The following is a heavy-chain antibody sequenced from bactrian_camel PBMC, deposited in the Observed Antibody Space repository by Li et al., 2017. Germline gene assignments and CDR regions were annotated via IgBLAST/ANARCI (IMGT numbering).Heavy chain of an antibody. CDR3: AADSRERGWCTLGAPLLY. D-gene: IGHD6*01. CDR1: GLSVSDSS. CDR2: IRRDDLT. V-gene: IGHV3S55*01. J-gene: IGHJ4*01. Sequence: HVQLVESGGGSVQTGGSLRLSCAPSGLSVSDSSMAWFRQSPGKEPEAVAAIRRDDLTAYTDSVKGRFTISKDNAENSLFLQMSNLKPEDTAMYYCAADSRERGWCTLGAPLLYSGQGTQVTV.